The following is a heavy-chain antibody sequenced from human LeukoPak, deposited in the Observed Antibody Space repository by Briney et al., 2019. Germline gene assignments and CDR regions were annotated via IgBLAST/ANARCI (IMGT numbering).Heavy chain of an antibody. CDR3: ARSKQKCDIMTGYTPNNYFHS. J-gene: IGHJ4*02. V-gene: IGHV3-23*01. Sequence: GGSLRLSCAASGFTFSSYALSWVRQAPGKGLEWVSAISGSGGSTYYADSVKGRFTIARDYSKNTLYLQMNSLRAEDTAVYYCARSKQKCDIMTGYTPNNYFHSWGQGTLVTVSS. CDR1: GFTFSSYA. D-gene: IGHD3-9*01. CDR2: ISGSGGST.